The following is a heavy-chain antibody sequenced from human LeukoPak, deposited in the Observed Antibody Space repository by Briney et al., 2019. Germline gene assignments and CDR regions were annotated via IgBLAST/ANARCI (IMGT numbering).Heavy chain of an antibody. V-gene: IGHV1-2*02. J-gene: IGHJ4*02. CDR2: INPNSGGT. Sequence: GASVKVSCKASGYTFTGYYMHWVRQAPGQGPEWMGWINPNSGGTNYAQKFQGRVTMTRDTSISTAYMELSRLRSDDTAVYYCARETSSSWYPFDYWGQGTLVTVSS. CDR3: ARETSSSWYPFDY. D-gene: IGHD6-13*01. CDR1: GYTFTGYY.